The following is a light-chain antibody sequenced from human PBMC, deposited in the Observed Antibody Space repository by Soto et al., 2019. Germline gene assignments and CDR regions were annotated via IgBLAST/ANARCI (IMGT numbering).Light chain of an antibody. CDR2: GAS. J-gene: IGKJ1*01. CDR3: QQYGSSPPWT. Sequence: DIVLTQSPGTLSLSPGERATLSCRASQSVSSNYLAWHQQKPGQAPRLLIYGASSRATGIPDRFSGSGSGTDFTLTISRLEPEDFAVYFCQQYGSSPPWTFGQGTKVEI. V-gene: IGKV3-20*01. CDR1: QSVSSNY.